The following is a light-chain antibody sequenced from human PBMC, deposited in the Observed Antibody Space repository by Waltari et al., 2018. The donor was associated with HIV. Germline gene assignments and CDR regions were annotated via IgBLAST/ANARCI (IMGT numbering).Light chain of an antibody. J-gene: IGLJ3*02. CDR1: SSNIGAGSD. CDR3: QSYDSSLSGKV. CDR2: GTS. V-gene: IGLV1-40*01. Sequence: QSVLTQPPSVSGAPGQRVTISCPGRSSNIGAGSDVHWYKQRPGTAPKLLIYGTSNRPSGVPDRFSASKSGTSASLAITGLQAEDEADYYCQSYDSSLSGKVFGGGTKLTVL.